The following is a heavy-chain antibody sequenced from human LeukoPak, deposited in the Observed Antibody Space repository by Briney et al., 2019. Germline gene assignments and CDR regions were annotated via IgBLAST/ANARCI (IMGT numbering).Heavy chain of an antibody. CDR1: GFTLSSHS. CDR2: ISNSSSYI. D-gene: IGHD3-22*01. Sequence: PGGSLRPSCAAYGFTLSSHSMNWVRQAPGQGLEWVSSISNSSSYIHSADSVKGRFTISRDNAKNSLYLQMNSLRAEDTAVYYCARDLYDSGAYSSPIDYWGQGTLVTVSS. J-gene: IGHJ4*02. CDR3: ARDLYDSGAYSSPIDY. V-gene: IGHV3-21*01.